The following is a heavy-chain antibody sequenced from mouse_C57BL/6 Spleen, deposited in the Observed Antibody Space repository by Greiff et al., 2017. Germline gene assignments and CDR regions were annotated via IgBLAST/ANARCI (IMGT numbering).Heavy chain of an antibody. J-gene: IGHJ4*01. V-gene: IGHV2-9-1*01. CDR3: ARAYSNYNAMDY. Sequence: VQVVESGPGLVAPSQSLSITCTVSGFSLPSYAISWVRQPPGKGMEWLGVIWTGGGTNYKSALKSRLSISKDNSKSQVFLKMTSLQTDDTARYYCARAYSNYNAMDYWGQGTSVTVSS. CDR1: GFSLPSYA. CDR2: IWTGGGT. D-gene: IGHD2-5*01.